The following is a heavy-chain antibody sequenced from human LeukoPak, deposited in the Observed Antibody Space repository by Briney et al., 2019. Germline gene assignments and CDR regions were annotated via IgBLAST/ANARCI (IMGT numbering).Heavy chain of an antibody. CDR1: GYSISSNYC. D-gene: IGHD2-15*01. CDR3: ARLVVLVGATRWFDP. V-gene: IGHV4-38-2*02. J-gene: IGHJ5*02. Sequence: SETLSLTCTVSGYSISSNYCWGWIRQPPGKGLEWIGSVCHTGATYYNPSPKSRLTISVDTSKNQFSLNLNSVTAADTAVYYCARLVVLVGATRWFDPWGQGTLVTVSS. CDR2: VCHTGAT.